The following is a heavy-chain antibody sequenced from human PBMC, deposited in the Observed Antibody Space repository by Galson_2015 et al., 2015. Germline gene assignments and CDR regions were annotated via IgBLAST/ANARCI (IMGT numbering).Heavy chain of an antibody. Sequence: SLRLSCAASGFTFSSYGMHWVRQAPGKGLEWVAVIWYDGSNKYYADSVKGRFTISRDNSKNTLYLQMNSLRAENTAVYYCARAARVAMVRGRLFYYGMDVWGQGTTVTVSS. V-gene: IGHV3-33*01. J-gene: IGHJ6*02. CDR1: GFTFSSYG. D-gene: IGHD3-10*01. CDR3: ARAARVAMVRGRLFYYGMDV. CDR2: IWYDGSNK.